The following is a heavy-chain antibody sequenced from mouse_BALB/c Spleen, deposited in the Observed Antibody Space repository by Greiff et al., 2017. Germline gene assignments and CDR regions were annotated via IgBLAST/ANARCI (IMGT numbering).Heavy chain of an antibody. CDR1: GYTFTNYW. CDR3: EYYGRSYGAMDY. Sequence: QVQLQQSGAELVRPGTSVKISCKASGYTFTNYWLGWVKQRPGHGLEWIGDIYPGGGYTNYNEKFKGKATLTADTSSSTAYMQLSSLTSEDSAVYDGEYYGRSYGAMDYGGQGTSVTVSA. D-gene: IGHD1-1*01. CDR2: IYPGGGYT. V-gene: IGHV1-63*02. J-gene: IGHJ4*01.